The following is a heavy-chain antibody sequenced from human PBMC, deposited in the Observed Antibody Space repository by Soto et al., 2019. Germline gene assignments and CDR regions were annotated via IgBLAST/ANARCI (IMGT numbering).Heavy chain of an antibody. D-gene: IGHD2-2*01. CDR1: GFTFDRYA. V-gene: IGHV3-23*01. J-gene: IGHJ4*02. CDR3: AKDRWSSTSCTYFDF. CDR2: SSGSGYST. Sequence: EVQLLESGGGLVQPGGSLRLSCAASGFTFDRYAMSWVRQAPGKGLEWVAGSSGSGYSTYYADSVKGRFTISKDKSKNSLYLQLNSLRVEDTAVYYCAKDRWSSTSCTYFDFWGQGTLVTVSS.